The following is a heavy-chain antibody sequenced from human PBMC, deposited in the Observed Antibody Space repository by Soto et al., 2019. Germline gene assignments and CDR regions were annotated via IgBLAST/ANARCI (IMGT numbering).Heavy chain of an antibody. CDR1: GFTFSSYA. J-gene: IGHJ4*02. CDR2: ISGSGGST. CDR3: ATEEWLAKTFDF. D-gene: IGHD6-19*01. Sequence: EVQLLESGGGLVQPGGSLRLSCAASGFTFSSYAMSWVRQAQVKGLEWVSAISGSGGSTYYADSVKGRFTISRDKSNYTRYLQMNRLRAEDTAVYCCATEEWLAKTFDFWGQRIMFTLAS. V-gene: IGHV3-23*01.